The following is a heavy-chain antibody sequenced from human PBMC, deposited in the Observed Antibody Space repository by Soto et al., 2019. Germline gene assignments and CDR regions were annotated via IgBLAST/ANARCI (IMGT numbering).Heavy chain of an antibody. CDR1: GGSFSGYY. V-gene: IGHV4-34*01. CDR3: ARDPPSCNIPGCYFFDY. D-gene: IGHD2-21*01. Sequence: SETLSLTCAVYGGSFSGYYWSWILQPPGKGLEWIGEINHSGSTNYNPSLKSRVTISVDTSKNQFSLKLSSVTAADTDVYYCARDPPSCNIPGCYFFDYWGQGALVTVSS. CDR2: INHSGST. J-gene: IGHJ4*02.